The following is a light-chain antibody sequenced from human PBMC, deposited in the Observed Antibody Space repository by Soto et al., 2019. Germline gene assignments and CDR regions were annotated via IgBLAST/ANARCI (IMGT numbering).Light chain of an antibody. Sequence: QSVLTQPPSASGTPGQRVTISCSGSSSNIGSNYVYWYQQLPGTAPKLLIYRNNQRPSGGPDRFSGSKSGTSASLAISGLRSEDEADYYCAAWDDSLSVLFGGGTQLTVL. J-gene: IGLJ2*01. CDR1: SSNIGSNY. V-gene: IGLV1-47*01. CDR3: AAWDDSLSVL. CDR2: RNN.